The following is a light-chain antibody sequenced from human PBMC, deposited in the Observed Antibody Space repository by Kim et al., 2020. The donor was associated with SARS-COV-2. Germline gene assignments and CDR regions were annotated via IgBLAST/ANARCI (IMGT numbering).Light chain of an antibody. Sequence: QSALTQPDSVSGSPGQSITISCTGTSSDVGGYNYVSWYQQYPGKAPKLMIYDVSKRPSGVSNRFSGSKSGNTASLTISGLQAEDEADYYCSSYRSSGYVFGTGTKVTVL. CDR1: SSDVGGYNY. J-gene: IGLJ1*01. V-gene: IGLV2-14*03. CDR2: DVS. CDR3: SSYRSSGYV.